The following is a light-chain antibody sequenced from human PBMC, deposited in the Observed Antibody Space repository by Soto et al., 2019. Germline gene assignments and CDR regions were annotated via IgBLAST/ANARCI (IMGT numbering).Light chain of an antibody. CDR1: QSVSSNY. V-gene: IGKV3-20*01. CDR3: QQYGSSRWT. J-gene: IGKJ1*01. Sequence: EIVLAQSPGTLALSPGERATLSCRASQSVSSNYLAWYQQKPGQAPRLLVYGASSRATGIPDRFSGSGSGTDFTLTISRLEPEDFAVYYCQQYGSSRWTFGQGTKVEL. CDR2: GAS.